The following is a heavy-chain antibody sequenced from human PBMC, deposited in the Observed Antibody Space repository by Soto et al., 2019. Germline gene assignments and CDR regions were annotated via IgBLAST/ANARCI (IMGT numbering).Heavy chain of an antibody. CDR2: ISSSSSYI. V-gene: IGHV3-21*01. J-gene: IGHJ6*02. CDR3: ARADSSQNLYYYYGMDV. D-gene: IGHD6-13*01. Sequence: LRLSCAASGFTFSSYSMNWVRQAPGKGLEWVSSISSSSSYIYYADSVKGRFTISRDNAKNSLYLQMNSLRAEDTAVYYCARADSSQNLYYYYGMDVWGQGTTVTVSS. CDR1: GFTFSSYS.